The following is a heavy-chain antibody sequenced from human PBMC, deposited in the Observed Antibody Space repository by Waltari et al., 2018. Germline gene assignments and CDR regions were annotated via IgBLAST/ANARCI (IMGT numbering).Heavy chain of an antibody. V-gene: IGHV1-69*10. Sequence: QVQLVQSGAVVKKPGSSVKVSCKASGGIFSSHAISWVRQAPGQGLEWMGGNIPSLGMTNYAQNFQGRVTITADKSTSTAYMELSGLKYEDTAVYHCALEYYGGNPPLYFFDHWGQGTLVIVSS. CDR3: ALEYYGGNPPLYFFDH. CDR2: NIPSLGMT. CDR1: GGIFSSHA. D-gene: IGHD2-21*01. J-gene: IGHJ4*02.